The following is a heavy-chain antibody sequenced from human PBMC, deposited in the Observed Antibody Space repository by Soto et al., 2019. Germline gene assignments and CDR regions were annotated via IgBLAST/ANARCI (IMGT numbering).Heavy chain of an antibody. CDR1: GGSFSGYF. V-gene: IGHV4-34*01. Sequence: KPSETLSLTCAVYGGSFSGYFWSWVRQPPGKGLEWIGEINHSGSTNYNPSLKSRVTISADTSKNQFSLKLSSVTAADTAVYYCARVWRYCSGGTCHPAEYFQLWGQGNLVTVSS. CDR3: ARVWRYCSGGTCHPAEYFQL. D-gene: IGHD2-15*01. CDR2: INHSGST. J-gene: IGHJ1*01.